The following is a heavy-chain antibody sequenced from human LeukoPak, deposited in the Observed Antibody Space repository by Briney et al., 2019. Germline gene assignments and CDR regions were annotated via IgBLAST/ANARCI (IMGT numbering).Heavy chain of an antibody. Sequence: GGSLRLSCAASGFTFSSYWMHWVRQAPGKGLVRVSRINFDGSSATYADSVKGRFTISRDNAKNTLYLQMNSLRAEDTAVYYCARGNSSSSRLSDYWGQGTLVTVSS. V-gene: IGHV3-74*01. CDR1: GFTFSSYW. D-gene: IGHD6-6*01. CDR3: ARGNSSSSRLSDY. J-gene: IGHJ4*02. CDR2: INFDGSSA.